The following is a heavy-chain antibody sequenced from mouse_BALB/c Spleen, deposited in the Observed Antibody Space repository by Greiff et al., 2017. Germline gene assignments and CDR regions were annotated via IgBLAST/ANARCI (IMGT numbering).Heavy chain of an antibody. Sequence: VQLQQSGPGLVKPSQSLSLTCSVTGYSITSGYYWNWIRQFPGNKLEWMGYISYDGSNNYNPSLKNRISITRDTSKNQFFLKLNSVTTEDTATYYCARYGNYEDYFDYWGQGTTLTVSS. CDR1: GYSITSGYY. V-gene: IGHV3-6*02. J-gene: IGHJ2*01. CDR3: ARYGNYEDYFDY. D-gene: IGHD2-10*02. CDR2: ISYDGSN.